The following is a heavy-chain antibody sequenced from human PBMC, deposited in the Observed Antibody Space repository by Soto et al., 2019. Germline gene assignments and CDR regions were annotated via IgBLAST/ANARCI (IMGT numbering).Heavy chain of an antibody. CDR3: ATDLIVGATY. Sequence: ASVKVSSKVSGYTLTELSMHWVRQAPGKGLKWMGGFDPEDGETIYAQKFKGRVTMTEDTSTDTAYMELRSLISEDTAVYYCATDLIVGATYSGQGSVVTVSS. D-gene: IGHD1-26*01. CDR1: GYTLTELS. J-gene: IGHJ4*02. CDR2: FDPEDGET. V-gene: IGHV1-24*01.